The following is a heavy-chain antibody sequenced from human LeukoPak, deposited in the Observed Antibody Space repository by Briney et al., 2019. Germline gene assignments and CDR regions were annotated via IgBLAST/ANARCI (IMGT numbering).Heavy chain of an antibody. CDR2: IRVIGNTI. V-gene: IGHV3-48*01. Sequence: PGGSLRLSCAASGFNFENYPMNWVRQAPGKGLEWVSHIRVIGNTIHDADSVKGRFTISRDNAKNSLYLQMDSLRAEDTAMYYCARAQYYYDSSGAFDYWGQGTLVTVSS. D-gene: IGHD3-22*01. J-gene: IGHJ4*02. CDR1: GFNFENYP. CDR3: ARAQYYYDSSGAFDY.